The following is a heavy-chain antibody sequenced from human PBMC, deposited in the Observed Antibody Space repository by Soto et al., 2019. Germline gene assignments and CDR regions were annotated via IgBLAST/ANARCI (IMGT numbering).Heavy chain of an antibody. CDR3: AGGRIVVVGSRAYYGMDV. V-gene: IGHV1-69*01. D-gene: IGHD3-22*01. Sequence: QVQLVQSGAEVKKPGSSMKISCKASGGLFSSYAISWVRQAPGQGLEWMGGIIPVFGTTNYAQKFQDRVTITADESTNTAYMELSSLRPEDTAVYYCAGGRIVVVGSRAYYGMDVWGQGTTVTVSS. CDR1: GGLFSSYA. CDR2: IIPVFGTT. J-gene: IGHJ6*02.